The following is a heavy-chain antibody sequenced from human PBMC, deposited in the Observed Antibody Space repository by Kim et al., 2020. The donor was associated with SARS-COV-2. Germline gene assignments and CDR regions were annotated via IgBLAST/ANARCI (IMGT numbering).Heavy chain of an antibody. CDR1: GHTVSGNY. V-gene: IGHV1-2*06. J-gene: IGHJ4*02. D-gene: IGHD5-12*01. CDR3: VSGYDSFSLDF. CDR2: IDANSGDT. Sequence: ASGHTVSGNYIRWGRQAPGQRLEWMGRIDANSGDTDYAKRSQGRVAMTVDTSISTAYMELRSLRADDTAVYFCVSGYDSFSLDFWGQGTLAT.